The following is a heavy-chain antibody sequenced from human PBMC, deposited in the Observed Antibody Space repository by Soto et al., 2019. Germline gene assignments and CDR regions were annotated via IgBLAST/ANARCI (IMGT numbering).Heavy chain of an antibody. V-gene: IGHV1-58*02. J-gene: IGHJ1*01. Sequence: SVKVSCKASGFTFTYSAMQWVRQARGQGLEWIGWIVVGSGNTNYAPKFQGRVTTTWDMSRSTAYMELSSLRSEDTAVYYCAEEYYYGSGDPKGRIDWG. D-gene: IGHD3-22*01. CDR1: GFTFTYSA. CDR2: IVVGSGNT. CDR3: AEEYYYGSGDPKGRID.